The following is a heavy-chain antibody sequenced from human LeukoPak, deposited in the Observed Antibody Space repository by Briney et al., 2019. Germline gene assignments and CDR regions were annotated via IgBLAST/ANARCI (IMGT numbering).Heavy chain of an antibody. J-gene: IGHJ6*02. CDR3: AREGARYCSGGSCYSEGGWPGDYYYYGMDV. D-gene: IGHD2-15*01. Sequence: GASVKVSCMASGYTFTSYAMNWVRQAPGQGLEWMGWINTNTGNPTYAQGFTGRFVFSLDTSVSTAYLQISSLKAEDTAVYYCAREGARYCSGGSCYSEGGWPGDYYYYGMDVWGQGTTVTVSS. V-gene: IGHV7-4-1*02. CDR1: GYTFTSYA. CDR2: INTNTGNP.